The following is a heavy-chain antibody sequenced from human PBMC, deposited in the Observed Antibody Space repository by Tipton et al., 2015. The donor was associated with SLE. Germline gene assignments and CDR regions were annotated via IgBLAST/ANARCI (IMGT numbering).Heavy chain of an antibody. CDR1: GYTFTSYG. V-gene: IGHV1-18*01. Sequence: QLVQSGAEVKKPGASVKVSCKASGYTFTSYGISWVRQAPGQGLEWMGWISAYNDNTNYAQKLQGRVTMTTDTSTSTAYMELRSLRSDDTAVYYCARALGGDYDFWSGYSGWYFDLWGRGTLVTVSS. CDR2: ISAYNDNT. CDR3: ARALGGDYDFWSGYSGWYFDL. J-gene: IGHJ2*01. D-gene: IGHD3-3*01.